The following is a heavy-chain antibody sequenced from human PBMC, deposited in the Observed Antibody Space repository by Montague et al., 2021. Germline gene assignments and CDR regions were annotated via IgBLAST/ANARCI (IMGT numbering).Heavy chain of an antibody. Sequence: SETLSLTCTVYGGSFSGCYWSWICQSPGKGLEWIGEINHSGSTNYNPSLKSRVTISVDTSKNQFSLKLSSVTAADTAVYYCARGGVVTGWFDHWGQGTLVTVSS. V-gene: IGHV4-34*01. CDR3: ARGGVVTGWFDH. CDR2: INHSGST. CDR1: GGSFSGCY. J-gene: IGHJ5*02. D-gene: IGHD2-21*02.